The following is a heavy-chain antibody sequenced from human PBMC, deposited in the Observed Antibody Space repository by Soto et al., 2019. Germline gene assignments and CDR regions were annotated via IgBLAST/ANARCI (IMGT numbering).Heavy chain of an antibody. CDR2: ISAYNGNT. J-gene: IGHJ4*02. Sequence: DSVKVSCKASGYTFTSYGISWVRQAPGQGLEWMGWISAYNGNTNYAQKLQGRVTMTTDTSTSTAYMELRGLRSDDTAVYYCARPYDFWSGSGPFDYWGQGTLVTVSS. V-gene: IGHV1-18*01. CDR1: GYTFTSYG. D-gene: IGHD3-3*01. CDR3: ARPYDFWSGSGPFDY.